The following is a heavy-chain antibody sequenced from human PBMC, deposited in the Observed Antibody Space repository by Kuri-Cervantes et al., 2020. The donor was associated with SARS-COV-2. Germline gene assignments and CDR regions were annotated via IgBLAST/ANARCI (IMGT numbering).Heavy chain of an antibody. Sequence: SGSTLVKPTAALTLTCTVSGFSLSNARMGVSWIRQPPGKGLEWIGYIYHSGSTYYNPSLKSRVTISVDRSKTQFSLKLSSVTAADTAVYYCARVISITIFGVAIRGHGWFDPWGQGTLVTVSS. CDR2: IYHSGST. D-gene: IGHD3-3*01. V-gene: IGHV4-30-2*01. J-gene: IGHJ5*02. CDR3: ARVISITIFGVAIRGHGWFDP. CDR1: GFSLSNARMG.